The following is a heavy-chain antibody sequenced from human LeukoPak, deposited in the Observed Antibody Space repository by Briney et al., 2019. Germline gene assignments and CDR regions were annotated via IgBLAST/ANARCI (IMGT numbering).Heavy chain of an antibody. CDR2: IYYSGIT. CDR3: ARLRRSSPSYYFDY. V-gene: IGHV4-39*01. Sequence: SETLSLTCTVFGDSISSSDYYWGCIRQPPGKGLEWIGSIYYSGITYHNPSLKSRVTISVDTSKNQFSLRLSSVTAADTAVYYCARLRRSSPSYYFDYWGQGTLVTVSS. J-gene: IGHJ4*02. D-gene: IGHD2-15*01. CDR1: GDSISSSDYY.